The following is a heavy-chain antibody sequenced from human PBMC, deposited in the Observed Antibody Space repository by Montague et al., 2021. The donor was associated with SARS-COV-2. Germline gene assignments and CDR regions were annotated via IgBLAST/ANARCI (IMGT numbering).Heavy chain of an antibody. J-gene: IGHJ4*02. CDR1: GGSISSYY. CDR2: VHYTGST. V-gene: IGHV4-59*01. CDR3: SRAQNTCFIANCVNYFEV. D-gene: IGHD1-1*01. Sequence: SETLSLTCEVSGGSISSYYWSWIRQSPGKGLEWIGYVHYTGSTKYNPSLKTRVTLSLDTPKNHFSLKLSSGTAADTAVYYCSRAQNTCFIANCVNYFEVWGLGAMVTVSS.